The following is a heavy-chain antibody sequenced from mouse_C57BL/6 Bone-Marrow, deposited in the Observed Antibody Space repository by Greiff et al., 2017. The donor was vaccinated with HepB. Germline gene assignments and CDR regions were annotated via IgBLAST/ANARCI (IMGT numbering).Heavy chain of an antibody. V-gene: IGHV1-19*01. CDR2: INPYNGGT. CDR3: ANWDPYY. Sequence: EVQLVESGPVLVKPGASVKMSCKASGYTFTDYYMNWVKQSHGKSLEWIGVINPYNGGTSYNQKFKGKATLTVDKSSSTAYMELNSLTSEDSAVYYCANWDPYYWGQGTTLTVSS. J-gene: IGHJ2*01. D-gene: IGHD4-1*01. CDR1: GYTFTDYY.